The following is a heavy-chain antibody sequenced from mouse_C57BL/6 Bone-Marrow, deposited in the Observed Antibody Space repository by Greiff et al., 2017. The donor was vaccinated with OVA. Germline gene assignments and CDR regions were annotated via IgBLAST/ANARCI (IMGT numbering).Heavy chain of an antibody. D-gene: IGHD2-9*01. CDR1: GYTFTSYW. V-gene: IGHV1-7*01. Sequence: QVQLKQSGAELAKPGASVKLSCKASGYTFTSYWMHWVKQRPGQGLEWIGYINPSSGYTKYNQKFKDKATLTADKSSSTAYMQLSSLTYEDSAVYYCARSFYGYDKGFAYWGQGTLVTVSA. J-gene: IGHJ3*01. CDR3: ARSFYGYDKGFAY. CDR2: INPSSGYT.